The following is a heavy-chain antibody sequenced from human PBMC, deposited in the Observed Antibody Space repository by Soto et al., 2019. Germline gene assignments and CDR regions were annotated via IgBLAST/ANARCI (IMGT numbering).Heavy chain of an antibody. CDR2: INPNSGGT. Sequence: ASVKVSCKASGYTFTGYYMHWVRQAPGQGLEWMGWINPNSGGTNYAQKFQGWVTMTRDTSISTAYMELSRLRSDDTAVYYCARGGDNNSLNWFDPWGQGTLVTVSS. CDR3: ARGGDNNSLNWFDP. J-gene: IGHJ5*02. D-gene: IGHD2-21*02. CDR1: GYTFTGYY. V-gene: IGHV1-2*04.